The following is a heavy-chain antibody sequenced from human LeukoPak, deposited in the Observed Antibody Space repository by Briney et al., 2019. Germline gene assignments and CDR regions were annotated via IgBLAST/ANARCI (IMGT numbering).Heavy chain of an antibody. V-gene: IGHV4-30-4*08. CDR2: IYYSGRT. CDR3: ARGKVFDP. J-gene: IGHJ5*02. CDR1: APSISSGDSY. Sequence: PSETLSLTCTVSAPSISSGDSYCSWLRQPPGMGLEWIGNIYYSGRTYYNASLKSRLSISVDTSKNQFSLALYSVTAADTVFYCCARGKVFDPWGQGTLVTVSS.